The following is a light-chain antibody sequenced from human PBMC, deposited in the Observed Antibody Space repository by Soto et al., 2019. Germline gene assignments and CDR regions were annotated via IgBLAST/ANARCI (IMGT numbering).Light chain of an antibody. CDR1: QDIRGA. Sequence: AIQLTQSPSSLSASVRDRVTITCRASQDIRGALAWYEQKPGNAPKLLIFDVSTLQSGVPSRFSGSGSGTDFTLTISSLQPEDFGTYYCQQFNTYPLTFGQGTRLEIK. J-gene: IGKJ5*01. CDR3: QQFNTYPLT. V-gene: IGKV1-13*02. CDR2: DVS.